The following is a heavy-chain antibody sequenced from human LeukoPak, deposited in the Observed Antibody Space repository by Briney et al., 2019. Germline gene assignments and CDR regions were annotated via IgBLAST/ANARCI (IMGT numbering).Heavy chain of an antibody. Sequence: PGGSLRLSCAASGFTLSNYDMNWVRQAPGKGRERVSSISTSSRYIYYKDSVRGRFTISRDDAKNSLYLEMNSLRAEDTAVYYCARADCSSSTCYLRRSWFDPWGQGTLVTVSS. J-gene: IGHJ5*02. D-gene: IGHD2-2*01. V-gene: IGHV3-21*01. CDR1: GFTLSNYD. CDR3: ARADCSSSTCYLRRSWFDP. CDR2: ISTSSRYI.